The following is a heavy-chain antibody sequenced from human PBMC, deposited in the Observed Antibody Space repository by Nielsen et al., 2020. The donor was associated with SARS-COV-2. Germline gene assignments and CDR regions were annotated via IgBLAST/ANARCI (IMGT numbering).Heavy chain of an antibody. Sequence: SETLSLTCTVSGGSTSSSSYYWGWVRQPPGKGLQFIGSIYYSGGTYYNPSLKSRVTISLDTSKNQFSLTLTSMTDADTALYYCARPGRDGWNFFDLWGRGILVTVSS. D-gene: IGHD5-24*01. CDR1: GGSTSSSSYY. J-gene: IGHJ4*02. CDR3: ARPGRDGWNFFDL. CDR2: IYYSGGT. V-gene: IGHV4-39*01.